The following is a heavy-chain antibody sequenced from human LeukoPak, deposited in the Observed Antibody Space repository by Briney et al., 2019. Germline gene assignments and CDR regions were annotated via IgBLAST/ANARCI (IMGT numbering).Heavy chain of an antibody. Sequence: GGSLRLSCAASGFTFSSYGMHWVRQAPGKGLEWVAFIRYDGSNKYYADSVKSRFTISRDNSKNTLYLQMNSLRAEDTAAYYCAKIGITMVRGVTTRDYWGQGTLVTVSS. J-gene: IGHJ4*02. D-gene: IGHD3-10*01. CDR1: GFTFSSYG. CDR3: AKIGITMVRGVTTRDY. CDR2: IRYDGSNK. V-gene: IGHV3-30*02.